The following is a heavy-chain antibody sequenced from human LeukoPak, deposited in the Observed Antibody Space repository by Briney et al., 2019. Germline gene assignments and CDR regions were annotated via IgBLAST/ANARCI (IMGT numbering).Heavy chain of an antibody. Sequence: PSETLSLTCAVYGGSFSGYYWSWLRQPPGKGLEWIGEINHSGSTNYNPSLKSRVTISVDTSKNQFSLKLSSVTAADTAVYYCARPNTRRYYGSGSYPRAFDIWGQGTMVTVSS. D-gene: IGHD3-10*01. J-gene: IGHJ3*02. V-gene: IGHV4-34*01. CDR1: GGSFSGYY. CDR3: ARPNTRRYYGSGSYPRAFDI. CDR2: INHSGST.